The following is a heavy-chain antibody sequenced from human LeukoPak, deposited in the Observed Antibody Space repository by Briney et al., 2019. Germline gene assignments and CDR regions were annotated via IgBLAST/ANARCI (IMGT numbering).Heavy chain of an antibody. CDR2: INERGSN. Sequence: SETLSLTCAVYGGSLSGYYWSWLRQPPGEGLEWIGEINERGSNNYNPSLRSRITISVDTSKNQFSLKVTSVTAADRAVYYCARSREYSRTWYSISWYMDVWGKGTSVTVSS. CDR3: ARSREYSRTWYSISWYMDV. V-gene: IGHV4-34*01. CDR1: GGSLSGYY. D-gene: IGHD6-13*01. J-gene: IGHJ6*03.